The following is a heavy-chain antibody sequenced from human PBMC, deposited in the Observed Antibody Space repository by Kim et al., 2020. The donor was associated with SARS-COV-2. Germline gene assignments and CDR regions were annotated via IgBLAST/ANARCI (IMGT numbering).Heavy chain of an antibody. J-gene: IGHJ4*02. CDR2: IYYSGST. V-gene: IGHV4-59*13. D-gene: IGHD2-21*01. CDR3: ASLAYCGGDCYTEFDY. CDR1: GGSISSYY. Sequence: SETLSLTCTVSGGSISSYYWSWIRQPPGKGLEWIGYIYYSGSTNYNPSLKSRVTISADTSKNQFSLKLSSVTAADTAVYYCASLAYCGGDCYTEFDYWGQGTLVTVSS.